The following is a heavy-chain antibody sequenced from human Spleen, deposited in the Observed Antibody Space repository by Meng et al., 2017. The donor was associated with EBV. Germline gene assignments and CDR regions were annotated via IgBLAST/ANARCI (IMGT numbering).Heavy chain of an antibody. J-gene: IGHJ5*02. CDR2: IFHTGST. D-gene: IGHD3-16*02. V-gene: IGHV4-4*02. CDR3: ALFVWGSYRDNWFDP. CDR1: GGSISSNNW. Sequence: QVRVTQWGEGLVNPSGTLSLTCAVSGGSISSNNWWNWVRQPPGKGLEWIGEIFHTGSTNYNPSLKSRVSISIDKSKNQFSLKLNSVTAADTAVYYCALFVWGSYRDNWFDPWGQGTLVTVSS.